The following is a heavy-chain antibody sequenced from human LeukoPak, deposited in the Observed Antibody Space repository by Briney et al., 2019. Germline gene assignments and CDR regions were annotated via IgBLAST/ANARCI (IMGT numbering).Heavy chain of an antibody. CDR3: ARGRVSSSTWYSTYYYYFYMDV. V-gene: IGHV4-59*01. D-gene: IGHD1-1*01. Sequence: KPSETLSLTCSVADDSITMYYWTWIRQPPGKGLEGIGDVDPTGSTNFNPSLNGRGSISRDTTKNLFSLRLRSVTAADTAVYFCARGRVSSSTWYSTYYYYFYMDVWGKGTTVTVSS. CDR1: DDSITMYY. J-gene: IGHJ6*03. CDR2: VDPTGST.